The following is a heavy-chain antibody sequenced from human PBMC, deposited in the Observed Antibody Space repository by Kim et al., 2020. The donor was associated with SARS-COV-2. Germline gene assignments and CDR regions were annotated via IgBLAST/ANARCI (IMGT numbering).Heavy chain of an antibody. Sequence: GGSLRLSCAASGFTFSSYAMSWVRQAPGKGLEWVSAISGSGGSTYYADSVKGRFTISRDNSKNTLYLQMNSLRAEDTAVYYCAKDRNYYGSGSYPYYYYYGMAVWGQGATVTVSS. J-gene: IGHJ6*02. CDR2: ISGSGGST. V-gene: IGHV3-23*01. CDR1: GFTFSSYA. CDR3: AKDRNYYGSGSYPYYYYYGMAV. D-gene: IGHD3-10*01.